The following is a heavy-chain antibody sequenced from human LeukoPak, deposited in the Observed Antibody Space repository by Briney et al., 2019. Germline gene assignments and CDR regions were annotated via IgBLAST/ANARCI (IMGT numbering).Heavy chain of an antibody. J-gene: IGHJ4*02. V-gene: IGHV3-43D*03. CDR3: AKDIWGGDSSGYYPQFDY. D-gene: IGHD3-22*01. Sequence: GGSLRLSCAASGFTFDDYAMHWVRQAPGKGLEWVSLISWDGGSTYYADSVRGRFTISRDNSKKSLYLQMNSLRAEDTALYYCAKDIWGGDSSGYYPQFDYWGQGTLVTVSS. CDR2: ISWDGGST. CDR1: GFTFDDYA.